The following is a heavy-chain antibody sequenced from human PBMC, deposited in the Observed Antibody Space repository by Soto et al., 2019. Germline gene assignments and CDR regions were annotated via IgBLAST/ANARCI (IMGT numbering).Heavy chain of an antibody. D-gene: IGHD6-19*01. CDR2: INHDGSKT. J-gene: IGHJ5*01. V-gene: IGHV3-74*01. Sequence: QAGGSLRLSCAASKFSFSSYWMHWVRQVPGKGPAWVSRINHDGSKTEYADSVKGRFTISRDNTNNTLYLQMNSLRVEDTAMYYCVREPWGFSGTWYDYWGQGTLVTVSS. CDR3: VREPWGFSGTWYDY. CDR1: KFSFSSYW.